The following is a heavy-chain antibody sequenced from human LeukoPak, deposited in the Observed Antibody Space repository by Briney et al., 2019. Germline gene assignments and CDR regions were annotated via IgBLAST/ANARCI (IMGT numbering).Heavy chain of an antibody. CDR2: IYSGGNT. V-gene: IGHV3-66*01. J-gene: IGHJ5*01. CDR1: GFTVSSNY. CDR3: ARGTLEHCSGASCYPLDS. D-gene: IGHD2-15*01. Sequence: GGSLRLSCAASGFTVSSNYMSWVRQAPGKGLEWVSFIYSGGNTYYADSVKGRFTISRDNSKNTLYLQMNSLRAEDTAVYYCARGTLEHCSGASCYPLDSWGQGTLVTVSS.